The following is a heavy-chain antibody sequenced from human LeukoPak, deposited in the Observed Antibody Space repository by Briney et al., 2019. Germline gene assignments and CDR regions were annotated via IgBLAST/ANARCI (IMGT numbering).Heavy chain of an antibody. D-gene: IGHD5-18*01. Sequence: ASVTVSCKASGGTFSSYAISWVRQAPGQGLEWMGGIIPIFGTANYAQKFQGRVTITADESTSTAYMELSSLRSEDTAVYYCASSGYSYGLVGYYYGMDVWGQGTTVTVSS. CDR2: IIPIFGTA. V-gene: IGHV1-69*01. CDR1: GGTFSSYA. J-gene: IGHJ6*02. CDR3: ASSGYSYGLVGYYYGMDV.